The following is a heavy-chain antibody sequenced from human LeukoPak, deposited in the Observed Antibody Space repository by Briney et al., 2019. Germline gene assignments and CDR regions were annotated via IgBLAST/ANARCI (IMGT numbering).Heavy chain of an antibody. CDR1: GFTFSSYA. Sequence: QPGGSLRLSCAASGFTFSSYAMSSVRQAPGKGLEWVSAISGSGGSTYYADSVKGRFTISRDNSKNTLYLQMNSLRAEDTAVYYCAKAEGGIAAAGLGAFDIWGQGTMVTVSS. D-gene: IGHD6-13*01. V-gene: IGHV3-23*01. CDR2: ISGSGGST. CDR3: AKAEGGIAAAGLGAFDI. J-gene: IGHJ3*02.